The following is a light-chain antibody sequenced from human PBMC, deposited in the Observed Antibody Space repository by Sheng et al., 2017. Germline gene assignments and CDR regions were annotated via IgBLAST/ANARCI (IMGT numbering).Light chain of an antibody. CDR3: DAWDDSLNGRV. CDR2: SNE. Sequence: QSVLTQPPSVSAAPGQKVTISCSGSNSNIGNNYVSWYQQLPGTAPKLLIYSNEQRPSGVPDRFSGSKSGTSASLAISGLQSEDEADYYCDAWDDSLNGRVFGGGTKLTVL. J-gene: IGLJ3*02. CDR1: NSNIGNNY. V-gene: IGLV1-47*02.